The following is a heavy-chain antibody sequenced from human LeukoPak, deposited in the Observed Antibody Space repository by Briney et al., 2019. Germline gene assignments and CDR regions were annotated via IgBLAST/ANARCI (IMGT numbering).Heavy chain of an antibody. CDR2: IYYSGST. CDR3: GSRSSIWSGYQDTLYYFDS. CDR1: GGSISIYY. J-gene: IGHJ4*02. Sequence: SGTLSFTCTVSGGSISIYYWSWIRQPPGKRLEWIAHIYYSGSTTYNPSLKSRVTISVDTSKNQFSLKLSSMTAADTAVYYCGSRSSIWSGYQDTLYYFDSWGQGPLVTVSS. D-gene: IGHD3-3*01. V-gene: IGHV4-59*01.